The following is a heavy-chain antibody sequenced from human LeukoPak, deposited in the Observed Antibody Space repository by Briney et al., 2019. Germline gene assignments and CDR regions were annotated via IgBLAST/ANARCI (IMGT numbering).Heavy chain of an antibody. D-gene: IGHD2/OR15-2a*01. Sequence: PSQTLSLTCAVSGGSISSGGYSWSWIRQPPGKGLGWIGYIYHSGSTYYNPSLKSRVTISVDRSKNQFSLKLSSVTAADTAVYYCARGSKGAAFDYWGLGTLVTVSS. J-gene: IGHJ4*02. V-gene: IGHV4-30-2*01. CDR2: IYHSGST. CDR1: GGSISSGGYS. CDR3: ARGSKGAAFDY.